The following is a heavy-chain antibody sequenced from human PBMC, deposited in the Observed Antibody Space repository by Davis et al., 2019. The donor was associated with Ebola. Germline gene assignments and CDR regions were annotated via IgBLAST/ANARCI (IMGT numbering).Heavy chain of an antibody. CDR2: TYYPSKWID. Sequence: HSQTLSLTCAIPVVSLSRKGSAWNWIRQSPSRGLEWLGRTYYPSKWIDDYSVSVKSRIIINPDTSKNQFSLQFNSVTPEDTAVYYCARGWLRTGFDIWGQGTMVIVSS. D-gene: IGHD5-12*01. V-gene: IGHV6-1*01. J-gene: IGHJ3*02. CDR3: ARGWLRTGFDI. CDR1: VVSLSRKGSA.